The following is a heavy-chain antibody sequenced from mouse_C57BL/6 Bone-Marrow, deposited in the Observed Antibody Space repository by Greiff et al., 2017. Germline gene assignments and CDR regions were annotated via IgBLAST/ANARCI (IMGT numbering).Heavy chain of an antibody. CDR1: GFNIKDDY. V-gene: IGHV14-4*01. CDR2: IDPENGDT. J-gene: IGHJ3*01. D-gene: IGHD2-4*01. CDR3: TPYDYEGPWFAY. Sequence: EVQLQQSGAELVRPGASVKLSCTASGFNIKDDYMHWVKQRPEQGLEWIGWIDPENGDTEYASKFQGKATITADTSSNTAYLQLSILTSEDTAVYYCTPYDYEGPWFAYWGQGTLVTVSA.